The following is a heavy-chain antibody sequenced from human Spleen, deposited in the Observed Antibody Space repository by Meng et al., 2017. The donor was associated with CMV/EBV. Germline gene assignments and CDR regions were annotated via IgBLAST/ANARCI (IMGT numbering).Heavy chain of an antibody. J-gene: IGHJ4*02. V-gene: IGHV3-23*03. D-gene: IGHD5-24*01. CDR2: IYVGSGNT. CDR1: GFSFDTYA. Sequence: GGSLRLSCAASGFSFDTYAMTWVRQAPGKGLEWVAVIYVGSGNTYYAGSVNGRFSISRDNSRNTLYLEMNNLRAEDTAVYYCAKDSRAWSYYLDSWGQGTQVTVSS. CDR3: AKDSRAWSYYLDS.